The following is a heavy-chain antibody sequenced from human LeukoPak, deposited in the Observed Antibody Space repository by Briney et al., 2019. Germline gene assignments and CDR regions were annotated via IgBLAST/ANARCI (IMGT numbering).Heavy chain of an antibody. CDR2: ISYDGSDK. Sequence: PGGSLKLSYAASGFTFSSYGMHWVRQAPGKGLEWVAVISYDGSDKYYADSVKGRFTISRDNSKNTLYLQMNSLRAEDTAVYYCAKDGTLYYDFWSGYFYGMDVWGQGTTVTVSS. V-gene: IGHV3-30*18. CDR3: AKDGTLYYDFWSGYFYGMDV. J-gene: IGHJ6*02. D-gene: IGHD3-3*01. CDR1: GFTFSSYG.